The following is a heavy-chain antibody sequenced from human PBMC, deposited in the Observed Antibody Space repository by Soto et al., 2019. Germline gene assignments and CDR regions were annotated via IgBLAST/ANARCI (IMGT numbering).Heavy chain of an antibody. CDR2: MNPNSGNT. CDR3: ARGTRYYDFWSCYKTYGMDV. CDR1: GYTFTSYD. Sequence: ASVKVSCKASGYTFTSYDINWVRQATGQGLEWMGWMNPNSGNTGYAQKFQGRVTMTRNTSISTAYMELSSLRSEDTAVYYCARGTRYYDFWSCYKTYGMDVWGQGTTVTVSS. D-gene: IGHD3-3*01. V-gene: IGHV1-8*01. J-gene: IGHJ6*02.